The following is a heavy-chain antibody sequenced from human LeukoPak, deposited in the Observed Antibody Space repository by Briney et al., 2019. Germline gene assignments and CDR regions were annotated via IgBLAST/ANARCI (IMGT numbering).Heavy chain of an antibody. D-gene: IGHD3-22*01. CDR3: ARDPAPNYYDSSGYYYFDY. J-gene: IGHJ4*02. V-gene: IGHV1-2*02. CDR2: INPNSGGT. CDR1: GYTFTGYY. Sequence: ASVKVSCKASGYTFTGYYMHWVLQAPGQGLEWMGWINPNSGGTNYAQKFQGRVTMTRDTSISTAYMELSRLRSDDTAVYYCARDPAPNYYDSSGYYYFDYWGQGTLVTVSS.